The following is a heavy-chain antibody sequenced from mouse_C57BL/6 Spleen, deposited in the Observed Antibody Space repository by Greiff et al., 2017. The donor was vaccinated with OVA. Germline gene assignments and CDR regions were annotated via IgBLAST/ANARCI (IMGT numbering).Heavy chain of an antibody. V-gene: IGHV1-18*01. CDR2: INPNNGGT. D-gene: IGHD2-5*01. CDR1: GYTFTDYN. CDR3: ARVYSNYESAMDY. Sequence: EVQLQQSGPELVKPGASVKIPCKASGYTFTDYNMDWVKQSHGKSLEWIGDINPNNGGTIYNQKFKGKATLTVDKSSSTAYLELRSLTSEDTAVYYGARVYSNYESAMDYWGQGTSVTVSS. J-gene: IGHJ4*01.